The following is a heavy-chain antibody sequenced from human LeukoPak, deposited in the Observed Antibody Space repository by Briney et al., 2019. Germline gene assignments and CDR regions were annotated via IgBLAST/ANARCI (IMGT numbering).Heavy chain of an antibody. D-gene: IGHD3-10*01. CDR3: ARVVRGARTLLFDY. CDR1: GFTFSSYG. CDR2: IRYDGSNK. V-gene: IGHV3-30*02. J-gene: IGHJ4*02. Sequence: SGGSLRLSCAASGFTFSSYGMHWVRQAPGKGLEWVAFIRYDGSNKYYADSVKGRFTISRDNSKNTLYLQMNSLRAEDTAVYYCARVVRGARTLLFDYWGQGTLVTVSS.